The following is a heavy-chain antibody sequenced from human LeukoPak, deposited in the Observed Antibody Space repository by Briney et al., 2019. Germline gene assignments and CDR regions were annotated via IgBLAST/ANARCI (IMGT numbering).Heavy chain of an antibody. CDR3: ARGPQGSSSWYWWFDP. CDR2: IIPILGIA. D-gene: IGHD6-13*01. CDR1: GGTFSSYA. V-gene: IGHV1-69*04. J-gene: IGHJ5*02. Sequence: GASVKVSCKASGGTFSSYAISWVRQAPGQGLEWMGRIIPILGIANYAQKFQGRVTITADKSTSTAYMELSSLRSEDTAVYYCARGPQGSSSWYWWFDPWGQGTLVTVSS.